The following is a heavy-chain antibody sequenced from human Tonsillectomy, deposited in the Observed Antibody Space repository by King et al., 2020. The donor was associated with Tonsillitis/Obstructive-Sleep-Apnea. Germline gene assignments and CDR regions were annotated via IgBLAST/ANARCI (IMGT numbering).Heavy chain of an antibody. V-gene: IGHV3-74*01. J-gene: IGHJ6*02. CDR3: AREGLYFRRTSCPFEGMWYHYHAMDV. D-gene: IGHD2-2*01. CDR2: FNSGGSST. Sequence: EVQLVESGGGLVQPGGSLRLSCAASGFTFSSYWMHWVRQAPGKGLVWVSRFNSGGSSTSYADSVKGRFTISRENAKHTLYLKMNSLRAEDTDVYYCAREGLYFRRTSCPFEGMWYHYHAMDVWRQGPTVPVPS. CDR1: GFTFSSYW.